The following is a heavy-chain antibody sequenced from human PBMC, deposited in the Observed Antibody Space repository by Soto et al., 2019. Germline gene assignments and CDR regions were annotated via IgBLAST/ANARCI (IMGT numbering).Heavy chain of an antibody. Sequence: GESLKISCKGSGYSFTSYWIGWVRQMPGKGLEWMGIIYPGDSDTRYSPSFQGQVTISADKSISTAYLQWSSLKASDTAMYYCARHDGRFGELSSFDYWGQGTLVAVSS. CDR1: GYSFTSYW. CDR2: IYPGDSDT. V-gene: IGHV5-51*01. CDR3: ARHDGRFGELSSFDY. D-gene: IGHD3-10*01. J-gene: IGHJ4*02.